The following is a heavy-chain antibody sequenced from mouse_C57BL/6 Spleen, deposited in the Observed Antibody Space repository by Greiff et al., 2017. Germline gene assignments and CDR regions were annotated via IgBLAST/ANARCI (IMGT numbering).Heavy chain of an antibody. Sequence: VQLKQSGPELVKPSASVYISCKASGYTFTDYYMNWVKQPPGKSLEWLGDINPNNGGTSYNQEFNGRATMTVDKSYSTAYMELRSLTSEDSAVYYCASEGDSSGYGWFAYWGQGTLVTVSA. D-gene: IGHD3-2*02. CDR3: ASEGDSSGYGWFAY. J-gene: IGHJ3*01. CDR2: INPNNGGT. V-gene: IGHV1-26*01. CDR1: GYTFTDYY.